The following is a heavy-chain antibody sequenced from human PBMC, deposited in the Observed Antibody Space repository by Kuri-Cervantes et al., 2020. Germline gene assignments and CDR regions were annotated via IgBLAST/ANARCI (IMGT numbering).Heavy chain of an antibody. J-gene: IGHJ3*02. Sequence: GESLKISCAASGFTFSDYYMSWIRQAPGKGLEWVSYISSSGSTIYYADSVKGRFTISRDNAKNSLYLQMSSLRAEDTAVYYCARERYYDIGAFDIWGQGTMVTVSS. V-gene: IGHV3-11*01. D-gene: IGHD3-22*01. CDR1: GFTFSDYY. CDR2: ISSSGSTI. CDR3: ARERYYDIGAFDI.